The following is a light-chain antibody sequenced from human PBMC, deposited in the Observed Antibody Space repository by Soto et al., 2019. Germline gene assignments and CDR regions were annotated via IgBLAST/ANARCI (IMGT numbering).Light chain of an antibody. CDR3: QQYNSISILT. J-gene: IGKJ4*01. CDR2: KAS. V-gene: IGKV1-5*03. Sequence: DIQMTQSPSTLSASVGDRVTITCRASQSISNWLAWYQQKPGKAPKLLIYKASTLESGVPSRFSGSGSGTEFTLTISSLQPDDFATYYCQQYNSISILTFGGGTKVDIX. CDR1: QSISNW.